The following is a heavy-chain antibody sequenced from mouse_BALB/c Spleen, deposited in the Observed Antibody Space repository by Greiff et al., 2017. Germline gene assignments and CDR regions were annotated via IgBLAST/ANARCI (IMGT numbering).Heavy chain of an antibody. V-gene: IGHV5-12-2*01. CDR3: ARAYYGNLDY. CDR2: ISNGGGST. Sequence: EVKVVESGGGLVQPGGSLKLSCAASGFTFSSYTMSWVRQTPEKRLEWVAYISNGGGSTYYPDTVKGRFTISRDNAKNTLYLQMSSLKSEDTAMYYCARAYYGNLDYWGQGTTLTVSS. CDR1: GFTFSSYT. J-gene: IGHJ2*01. D-gene: IGHD2-10*01.